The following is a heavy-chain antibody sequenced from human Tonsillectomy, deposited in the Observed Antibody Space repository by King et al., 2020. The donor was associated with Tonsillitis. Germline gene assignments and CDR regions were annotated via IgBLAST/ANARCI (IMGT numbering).Heavy chain of an antibody. CDR1: GFTFTSYA. J-gene: IGHJ4*02. CDR2: ISYDGSDK. D-gene: IGHD3-22*01. CDR3: AKDLYYYDSSGYLDY. Sequence: VQLVESGGGVVQPGRSLRLSCAASGFTFTSYAMHWVRQAPGKGLEWVAVISYDGSDKYYADSVKGRFTISRDNSKNTLYLQMNSLRVEDTAVYYCAKDLYYYDSSGYLDYWGQGTLVTVSS. V-gene: IGHV3-30*18.